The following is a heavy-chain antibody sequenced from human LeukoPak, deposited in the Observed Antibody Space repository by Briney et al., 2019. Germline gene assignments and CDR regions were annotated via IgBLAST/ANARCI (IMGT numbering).Heavy chain of an antibody. J-gene: IGHJ1*01. CDR1: GGSISSSSYY. D-gene: IGHD6-19*01. Sequence: NPSETLSLTCTVSGGSISSSSYYWGWIRQPPGQGLEWIGSIYYSGSTYYNPSLKSRVTISVDTSKNQFSLKLSSVTTADTAVYYCAXHRXGXXRXXXXXHWGXXXLXTVSS. V-gene: IGHV4-39*01. CDR3: AXHRXGXXRXXXXXH. CDR2: IYYSGST.